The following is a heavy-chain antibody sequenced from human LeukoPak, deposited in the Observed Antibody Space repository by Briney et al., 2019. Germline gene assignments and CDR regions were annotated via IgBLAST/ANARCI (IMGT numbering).Heavy chain of an antibody. CDR2: INPSSGGT. V-gene: IGHV1-2*02. J-gene: IGHJ4*02. CDR3: ARECCSGGSCYSCLDY. CDR1: GYTFTSYY. Sequence: ASVKVSCKASGYTFTSYYMHWVRQAPGQGLEWMGWINPSSGGTNYAQKFQGRVTMTRDTSISTAYMELSRLRSDDTAVYYCARECCSGGSCYSCLDYWGQGTLVTVSS. D-gene: IGHD2-15*01.